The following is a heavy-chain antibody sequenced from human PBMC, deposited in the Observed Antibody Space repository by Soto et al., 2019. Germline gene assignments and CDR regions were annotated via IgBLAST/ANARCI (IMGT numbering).Heavy chain of an antibody. D-gene: IGHD7-27*01. CDR2: ISGSGGST. Sequence: GGSLRLSCAASGFSFSSYAMSWVRQAPGKGLEWVSAISGSGGSTYYADSVKGRFTISRDNSKNTLYLQMNSLRAEDTAVYYCAKDPGPWDYYGMDVWGQGTTVTVSS. J-gene: IGHJ6*02. V-gene: IGHV3-23*01. CDR1: GFSFSSYA. CDR3: AKDPGPWDYYGMDV.